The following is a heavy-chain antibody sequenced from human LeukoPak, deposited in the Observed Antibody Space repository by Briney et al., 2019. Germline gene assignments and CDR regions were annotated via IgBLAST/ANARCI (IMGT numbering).Heavy chain of an antibody. V-gene: IGHV3-23*01. CDR2: NSGSGGST. D-gene: IGHD3-9*01. J-gene: IGHJ4*02. CDR3: AALPTGYQNFDY. Sequence: SGGSLRLSCTASGXTFSSYGMSWVRQAPGKGLEWVSTNSGSGGSTYYADSVQGRFTISRDNTKITLFLQMHSLRVEDTAVYYCAALPTGYQNFDYWGQGTLVTVSS. CDR1: GXTFSSYG.